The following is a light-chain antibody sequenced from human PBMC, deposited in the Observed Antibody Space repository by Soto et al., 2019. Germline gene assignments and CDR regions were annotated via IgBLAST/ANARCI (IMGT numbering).Light chain of an antibody. V-gene: IGLV2-18*01. CDR3: SLYTSENTYV. CDR2: EVS. CDR1: STDFVGYNR. Sequence: QSVLTQPPSVSGSPGQSVTISCTGTSTDFVGYNRVSWYQQPPGTAPKLMLYEVSKRPSGAPDPFSGSKSGNTASLTLSGLQAADEADYYCSLYTSENTYVFGTGTKVTVL. J-gene: IGLJ1*01.